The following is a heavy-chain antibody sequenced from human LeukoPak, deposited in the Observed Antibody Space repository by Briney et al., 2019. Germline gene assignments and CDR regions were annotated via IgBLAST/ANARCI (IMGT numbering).Heavy chain of an antibody. CDR3: ARLGVSYGMDV. CDR2: IYSGVSDN. CDR1: GYRFTTYW. Sequence: GESLETSWKGPGYRFTTYWIGWVRQMPGKGLGGVGIIYSGVSDNTYRPPLQGHVPISANKSISPAYLQWSSLKASGTAIYYCARLGVSYGMDVWGQGTTATVSS. V-gene: IGHV5-51*01. J-gene: IGHJ6*02. D-gene: IGHD5/OR15-5a*01.